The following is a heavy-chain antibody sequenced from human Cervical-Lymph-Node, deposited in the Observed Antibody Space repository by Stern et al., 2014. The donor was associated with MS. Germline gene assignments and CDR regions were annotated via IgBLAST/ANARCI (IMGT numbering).Heavy chain of an antibody. D-gene: IGHD5/OR15-5a*01. CDR2: ISYDGNTK. CDR1: GFTFTSYA. J-gene: IGHJ4*02. V-gene: IGHV3-30-3*01. CDR3: VRERSSRGFDY. Sequence: VQLVESGGGVVQPGRSLRVSCATAGFTFTSYAMNWVRQAPGKGLEWVAVISYDGNTKYYADSVKGRSTISRDNSKNTLYLQMSSLRAEDTAVYYCVRERSSRGFDYWGQGSLVTVSS.